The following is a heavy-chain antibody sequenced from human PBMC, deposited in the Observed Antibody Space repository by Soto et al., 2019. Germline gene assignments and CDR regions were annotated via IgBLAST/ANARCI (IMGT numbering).Heavy chain of an antibody. CDR1: GGSVSSSNW. Sequence: QVQLQESGPGLVKPSGTLSLTCAVSGGSVSSSNWWSWVRQSPGKGLEWMGVIYHSGSAHYNPSLKSRATISLDTSKNQFSLRLTSMTAADTAVYYCARVPGVVVSADDAFDIWGPGTRVIVSS. CDR3: ARVPGVVVSADDAFDI. CDR2: IYHSGSA. D-gene: IGHD2-21*02. V-gene: IGHV4-4*02. J-gene: IGHJ3*02.